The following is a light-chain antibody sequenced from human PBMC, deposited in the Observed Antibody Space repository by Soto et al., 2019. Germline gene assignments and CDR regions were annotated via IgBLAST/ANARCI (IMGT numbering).Light chain of an antibody. CDR1: QSISSW. J-gene: IGKJ1*01. CDR2: KAS. V-gene: IGKV1-5*03. CDR3: QQYNSFPT. Sequence: DIQMTQSPSTLSASVGDRVTITCRASQSISSWLAWYQQKPGKAPKFLIYKASSLESGVPSRFSGSGSGTEFTANISSQQPDDFAAYYCQQYNSFPTFGQGTKVEIK.